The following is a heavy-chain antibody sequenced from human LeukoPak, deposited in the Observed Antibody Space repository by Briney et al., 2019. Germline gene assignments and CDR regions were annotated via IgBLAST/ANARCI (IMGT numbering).Heavy chain of an antibody. Sequence: PGGSLRLSCAASGFTFSSYSMNWVRQAPGKGLEWVPYITSSSSTIHYADSVKGRFTISRDNAKNSLYLQMNSLRDEDTAVYYCARDLSVAGTFDYWGQGTLVTVSS. CDR2: ITSSSSTI. CDR1: GFTFSSYS. D-gene: IGHD6-19*01. CDR3: ARDLSVAGTFDY. V-gene: IGHV3-48*02. J-gene: IGHJ4*02.